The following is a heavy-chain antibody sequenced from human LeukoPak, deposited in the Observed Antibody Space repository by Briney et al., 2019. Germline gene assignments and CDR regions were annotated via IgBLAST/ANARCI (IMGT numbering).Heavy chain of an antibody. D-gene: IGHD1-26*01. J-gene: IGHJ4*02. CDR3: ARFMSGSLLRADY. Sequence: SETLSRNCAIYGGSFSGYYWSWIRQPPGKGLEWIGEINHSGSTNYNPSLKSRVTISVDTSKNQFSLKLSSVTAADTAVYYCARFMSGSLLRADYWGQGTLVTVSS. V-gene: IGHV4-34*01. CDR1: GGSFSGYY. CDR2: INHSGST.